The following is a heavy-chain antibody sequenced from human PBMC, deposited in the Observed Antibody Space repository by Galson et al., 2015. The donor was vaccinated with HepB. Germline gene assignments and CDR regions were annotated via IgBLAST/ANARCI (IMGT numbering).Heavy chain of an antibody. D-gene: IGHD2-15*01. J-gene: IGHJ4*02. CDR2: ISYDGGNK. V-gene: IGHV3-30-3*01. CDR1: GFTFSSHT. CDR3: AMPSQGYCIADSCYAFDY. Sequence: SLRLSCAASGFTFSSHTFHWVRQAPGKGLEWVAFISYDGGNKDYADSVKGRFTISRDNSKNTLYLHMNSLRAEDTAVYYCAMPSQGYCIADSCYAFDYWGQGTLVTVSS.